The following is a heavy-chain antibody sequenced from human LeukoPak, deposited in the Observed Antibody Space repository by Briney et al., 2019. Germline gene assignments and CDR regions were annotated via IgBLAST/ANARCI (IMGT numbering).Heavy chain of an antibody. CDR2: IYSGGST. Sequence: GGSLRLSCAASGFTVSSNYMSWVRQAPGKGLEWVSVIYSGGSTYYADSVKGRFTISRDNSKNTLYLQMNSLRAEDTAVYYCARGPLDSGYTYFDYWGQGTLVSVAS. V-gene: IGHV3-53*01. CDR1: GFTVSSNY. J-gene: IGHJ4*02. D-gene: IGHD5-12*01. CDR3: ARGPLDSGYTYFDY.